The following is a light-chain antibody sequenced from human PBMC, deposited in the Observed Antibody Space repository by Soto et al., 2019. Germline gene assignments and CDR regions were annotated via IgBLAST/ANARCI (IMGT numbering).Light chain of an antibody. Sequence: EIVMSQSPATLSVSPGERATLSCRASQSVSNNLAWYQQKPGQAPRLLIYGASTRATGIPARFSGSGSGTEFTLTISSLLSEDFAVYYCPQYNNWPRTFGQGTKLEIK. CDR3: PQYNNWPRT. CDR2: GAS. J-gene: IGKJ1*01. V-gene: IGKV3-15*01. CDR1: QSVSNN.